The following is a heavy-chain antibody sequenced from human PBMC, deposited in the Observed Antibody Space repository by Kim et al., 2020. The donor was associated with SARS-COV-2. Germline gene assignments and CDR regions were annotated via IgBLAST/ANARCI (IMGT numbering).Heavy chain of an antibody. CDR1: GTSIKNYY. CDR2: IYYSGTY. D-gene: IGHD3-22*01. J-gene: IGHJ3*01. V-gene: IGHV4-59*13. Sequence: SETLSLICNVTGTSIKNYYWSWIRQSPGKGLEWIGFIYYSGTYSFNPSLGGRVSMAVDMSKNHFSLRLSSVTAADTALYFCARQAWFSRDLDAFDAWGQG. CDR3: ARQAWFSRDLDAFDA.